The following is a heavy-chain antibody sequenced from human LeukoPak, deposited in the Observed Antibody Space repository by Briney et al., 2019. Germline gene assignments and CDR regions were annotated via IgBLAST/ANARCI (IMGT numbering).Heavy chain of an antibody. CDR2: ISDSGDST. Sequence: PGGSLRLSCAASGFTFSGFAMTWVRQAPGKGLEWVATISDSGDSTYYADAVKGRFTISRDNSKDTLYVQMSSLRAEDAAVYYCAKSHSVEQRGYFDYWGQGTLVTVSS. CDR3: AKSHSVEQRGYFDY. J-gene: IGHJ4*02. CDR1: GFTFSGFA. V-gene: IGHV3-23*01. D-gene: IGHD6-13*01.